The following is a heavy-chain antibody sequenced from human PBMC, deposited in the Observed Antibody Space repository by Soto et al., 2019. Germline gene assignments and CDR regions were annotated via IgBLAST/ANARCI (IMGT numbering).Heavy chain of an antibody. V-gene: IGHV4-39*01. J-gene: IGHJ4*02. D-gene: IGHD3-16*01. CDR2: IYDRGST. CDR1: GGSISSSSYY. CDR3: ASRSNYDYIWGSAYYFDY. Sequence: QLQLQESGPGLVKPSETLSLTCTVSGGSISSSSYYWGWIGQPPGKGLEWVGSIYDRGSTYYNPFLERRANISIDTSKNQLSRKLSRVTAADTAVYYCASRSNYDYIWGSAYYFDYWGQGTLGTVAS.